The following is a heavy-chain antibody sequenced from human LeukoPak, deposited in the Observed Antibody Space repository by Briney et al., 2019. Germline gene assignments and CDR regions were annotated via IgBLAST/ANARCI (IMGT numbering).Heavy chain of an antibody. D-gene: IGHD6-19*01. Sequence: GGSLRLSCAASGFTFSSYSMNWVRQAPGKGLEWVSYISSSSTIYYADSVKGRFTISRDNAKNSLYLQMNSLRAEDTAVYYCARAGYSSGFAFDIWGQGTMVTVSS. J-gene: IGHJ3*02. CDR3: ARAGYSSGFAFDI. CDR2: ISSSSTI. V-gene: IGHV3-48*01. CDR1: GFTFSSYS.